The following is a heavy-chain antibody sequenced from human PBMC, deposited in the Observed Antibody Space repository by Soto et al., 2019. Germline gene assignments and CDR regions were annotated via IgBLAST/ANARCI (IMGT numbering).Heavy chain of an antibody. V-gene: IGHV5-51*01. J-gene: IGHJ5*02. Sequence: PGEYLKISYNGSGYSLNRYWIGCVRQMPGKDLEWMGIIYPGDSNTKYSPSFLGQVTISADKSISTAYLQWSSLKASDTAMYYSAYLWGLAGDSRAMFESRRRRELDP. D-gene: IGHD3-16*01. CDR3: AYLWGLAGDSRAMFESRRRRELDP. CDR1: GYSLNRYW. CDR2: IYPGDSNT.